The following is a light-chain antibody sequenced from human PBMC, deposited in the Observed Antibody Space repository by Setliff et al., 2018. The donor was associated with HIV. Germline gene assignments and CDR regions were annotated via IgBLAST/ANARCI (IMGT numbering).Light chain of an antibody. V-gene: IGLV2-23*02. CDR3: CSYAGSSTSYV. J-gene: IGLJ1*01. CDR1: SSDVGSDNL. CDR2: EVS. Sequence: QSALAQPVSVSGSPGQSITISCTGTSSDVGSDNLVSWYQQHPGKAPKLMIYEVSKRPSGVSNRFSGSKSGNTASLTISGLQAEDEADFYCCSYAGSSTSYVFGTGTKVTVL.